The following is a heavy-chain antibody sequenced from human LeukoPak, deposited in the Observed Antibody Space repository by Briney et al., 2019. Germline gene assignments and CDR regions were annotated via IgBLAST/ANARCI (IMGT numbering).Heavy chain of an antibody. D-gene: IGHD6-19*01. CDR3: ASGIAVAGTGGAFDI. V-gene: IGHV1-69*05. J-gene: IGHJ3*02. Sequence: GASVKVSCKASGGTFSSYAISWARQAPGQGLEWMGRIIPIFGTANYAQKFQGRVTITTDESTSTAYMELSSLRSEDTAVYYCASGIAVAGTGGAFDIWGQGTMVTVSS. CDR2: IIPIFGTA. CDR1: GGTFSSYA.